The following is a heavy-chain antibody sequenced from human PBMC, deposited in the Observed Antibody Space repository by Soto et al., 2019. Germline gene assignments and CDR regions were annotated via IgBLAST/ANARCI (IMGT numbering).Heavy chain of an antibody. CDR2: ISYDGSNK. D-gene: IGHD3-9*01. J-gene: IGHJ6*02. CDR1: GYTFTSYA. Sequence: SCKASGYTFTSYAMHWVRQAPGKGLEWVAVISYDGSNKYYADSVKGRFTISRDNSKNTLYLQMNSLRAEDTAVYYCARDTSQYYDILTGYDYYGMDVWGQGTTVTVSS. V-gene: IGHV3-30-3*01. CDR3: ARDTSQYYDILTGYDYYGMDV.